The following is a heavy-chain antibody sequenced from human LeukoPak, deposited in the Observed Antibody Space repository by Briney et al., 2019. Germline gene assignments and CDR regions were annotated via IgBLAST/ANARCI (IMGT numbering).Heavy chain of an antibody. CDR3: ARDYSSGSADY. J-gene: IGHJ4*02. CDR2: IYYSGST. Sequence: PSETLSLTCAVYGGSFSGYYWSWIRQPPGKGLEWIGYIYYSGSTNYNPSLKSRVTISVDTSKNQFSLKLSSVTAADTAVYYCARDYSSGSADYWGQGTLVTVSS. D-gene: IGHD6-19*01. CDR1: GGSFSGYY. V-gene: IGHV4-59*01.